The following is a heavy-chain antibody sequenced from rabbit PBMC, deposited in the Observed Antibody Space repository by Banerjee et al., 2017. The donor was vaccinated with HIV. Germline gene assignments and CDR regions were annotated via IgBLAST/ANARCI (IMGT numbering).Heavy chain of an antibody. CDR3: ARAKAYGYAGYDAFDP. CDR2: IDAGSSGST. Sequence: QEQLVESGGGLVQPEGSPTLTCTASGFSFSSKYWIYWVRQAPGKGLEWIAYIDAGSSGSTYYASWAKGRFTISKTSSTTVTLQMTSLTAADTATYFCARAKAYGYAGYDAFDPRGPGTLVTVS. CDR1: GFSFSSKYW. V-gene: IGHV1S45*01. J-gene: IGHJ2*01. D-gene: IGHD6-1*01.